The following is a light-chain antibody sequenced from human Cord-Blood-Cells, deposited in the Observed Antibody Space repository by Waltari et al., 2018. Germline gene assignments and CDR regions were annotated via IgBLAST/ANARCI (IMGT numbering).Light chain of an antibody. CDR2: QDS. CDR3: QAWDSSTVV. Sequence: SYELTQPPSVSVSPGQTASITCSGAKLGDKYACWYQQNPGQSPVLVIYQDSKRPAGIPERFSGSNSGNTATLTISGTQAMDEADYYCQAWDSSTVVVGGGTKLTVL. J-gene: IGLJ2*01. V-gene: IGLV3-1*01. CDR1: KLGDKY.